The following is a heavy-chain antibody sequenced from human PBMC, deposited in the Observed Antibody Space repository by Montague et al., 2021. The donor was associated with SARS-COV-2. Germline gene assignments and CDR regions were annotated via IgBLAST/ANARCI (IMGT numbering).Heavy chain of an antibody. Sequence: SLRLSCAASGFSFSSYAMSWVRRAPGKGLEWVSAISGSGGATYYADSVKGRFIISRDSSKKTMFLQMNRLTPEDTAVYYCAKSAYYDILNWFDPWGQESLVTVSS. CDR1: GFSFSSYA. V-gene: IGHV3-23*01. CDR2: ISGSGGAT. J-gene: IGHJ5*02. D-gene: IGHD3-9*01. CDR3: AKSAYYDILNWFDP.